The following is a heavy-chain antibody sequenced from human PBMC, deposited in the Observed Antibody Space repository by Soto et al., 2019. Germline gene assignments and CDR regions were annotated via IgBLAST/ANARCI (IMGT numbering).Heavy chain of an antibody. CDR1: GFIFSNYG. D-gene: IGHD3-10*01. CDR3: ATGYGSGSRTLDY. J-gene: IGHJ4*02. CDR2: IWYDGSNK. V-gene: IGHV3-33*03. Sequence: GGSLRLSCATSGFIFSNYGMHWVRQAPGKGLEWVSVIWYDGSNKYYADSVKGRFTISREDSKNTLSLQMTSLTAEDTAVYYCATGYGSGSRTLDYWGQGTLVTVSS.